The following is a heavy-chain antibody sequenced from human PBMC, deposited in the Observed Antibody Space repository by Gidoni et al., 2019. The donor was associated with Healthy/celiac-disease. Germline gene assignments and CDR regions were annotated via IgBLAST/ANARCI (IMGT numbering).Heavy chain of an antibody. V-gene: IGHV3-30*01. CDR3: ARDEEVPSYYGMDV. CDR2: ISYDGSNK. J-gene: IGHJ6*02. CDR1: GFTFCSYA. Sequence: QVQLVESGGGVVQPGRSLRLSWAASGFTFCSYAMHWVRQAPGKGLEWVAVISYDGSNKDYADSVKGRFTISRGNSKNTVYLQMNSLRAEDTAVYYCARDEEVPSYYGMDVWGQGTTVTVSS.